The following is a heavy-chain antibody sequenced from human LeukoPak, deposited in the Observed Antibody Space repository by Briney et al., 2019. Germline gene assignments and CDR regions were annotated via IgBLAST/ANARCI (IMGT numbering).Heavy chain of an antibody. D-gene: IGHD3-10*01. V-gene: IGHV4-34*01. J-gene: IGHJ5*02. CDR1: GGSFSGYY. CDR2: INHSGST. CDR3: ATNYYGSGSLNWFDP. Sequence: SETLSLTCAVYGGSFSGYYWGWIRQPPGKGLEWIGEINHSGSTNYNPSLKSRVTISVDTSKNQFSLKLSSVTAADTAVYYCATNYYGSGSLNWFDPWGQGTLVTVSS.